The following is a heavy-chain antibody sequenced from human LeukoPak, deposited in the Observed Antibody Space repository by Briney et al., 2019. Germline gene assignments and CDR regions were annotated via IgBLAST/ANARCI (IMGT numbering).Heavy chain of an antibody. Sequence: PGGSLRLSCAASGFTVTSHYMSWVRQAPGKGLEWVSVIYTGCTYYADSVKGRFTISRDNSKNTLYLQMNSLRVEDTAVYYCARDDGYFDSWGQGTLVTVSS. V-gene: IGHV3-66*01. CDR2: IYTGCT. CDR1: GFTVTSHY. J-gene: IGHJ4*02. D-gene: IGHD4-17*01. CDR3: ARDDGYFDS.